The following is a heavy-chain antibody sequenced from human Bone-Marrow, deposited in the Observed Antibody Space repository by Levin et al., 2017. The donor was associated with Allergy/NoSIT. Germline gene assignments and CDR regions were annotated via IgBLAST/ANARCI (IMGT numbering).Heavy chain of an antibody. CDR1: GYTLSELS. V-gene: IGHV1-24*01. CDR3: ARISTEYSSGWYIDN. Sequence: ASVKVSCKVSGYTLSELSVHWVRQAPGKGLEWMGGYDPEDGETIYAQKFQGRVTMTEDTSTDTAYMELSSLRSEDTAIYYCARISTEYSSGWYIDNWGQGTLVTVSS. CDR2: YDPEDGET. J-gene: IGHJ4*02. D-gene: IGHD6-19*01.